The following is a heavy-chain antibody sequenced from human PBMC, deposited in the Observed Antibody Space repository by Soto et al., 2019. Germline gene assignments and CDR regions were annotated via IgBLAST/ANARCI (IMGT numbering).Heavy chain of an antibody. CDR1: GFTFSSYA. V-gene: IGHV3-23*01. J-gene: IGHJ4*02. CDR3: AKDIGLRYFDWLLHPFDY. CDR2: ISGSGGST. Sequence: EVQLLESGGGLVQPGGSLRLSCAASGFTFSSYAMSWVRQAPGKGLEWVSAISGSGGSTYYADSVKGRFTISRDNSKNTLYLQMNSLRAEDTAVYYCAKDIGLRYFDWLLHPFDYWGQGTLVTVSS. D-gene: IGHD3-9*01.